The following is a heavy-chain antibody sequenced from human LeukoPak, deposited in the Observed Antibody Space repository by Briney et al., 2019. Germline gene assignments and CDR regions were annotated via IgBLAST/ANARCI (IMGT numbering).Heavy chain of an antibody. V-gene: IGHV3-23*01. CDR1: GFTFSSYA. CDR3: AKDRVVVVPAESYFDY. Sequence: QPGGSLRFSCAASGFTFSSYAMSWVRQAPGKGLEWVSAISGSGGSTYYVDSVKGRLTISRDNSKNTLYLQMNSLRAEDTAVYYCAKDRVVVVPAESYFDYWGQGTLVTVSS. D-gene: IGHD2-2*01. J-gene: IGHJ4*02. CDR2: ISGSGGST.